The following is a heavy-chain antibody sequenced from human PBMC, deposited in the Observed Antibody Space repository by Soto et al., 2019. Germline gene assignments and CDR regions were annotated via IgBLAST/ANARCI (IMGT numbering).Heavy chain of an antibody. V-gene: IGHV1-3*01. CDR1: GYTFTSYA. CDR3: ARDGLGQPEDWFAP. J-gene: IGHJ5*02. Sequence: ASVKVSCKASGYTFTSYAMHWVRQAPGQRLEWMGWINAGNGNTKYSQKFQGRVTITRDTSASTAYMELSSLRSEDTAVYCCARDGLGQPEDWFAPWGQGTLVTVSS. CDR2: INAGNGNT. D-gene: IGHD3-16*01.